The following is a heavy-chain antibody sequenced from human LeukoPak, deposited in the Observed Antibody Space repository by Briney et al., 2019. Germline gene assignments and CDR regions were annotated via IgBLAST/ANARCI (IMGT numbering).Heavy chain of an antibody. V-gene: IGHV3-23*01. D-gene: IGHD2-21*02. CDR1: GFTFTSYS. CDR3: VREDTPATANY. Sequence: GGSLRLSCAASGFTFTSYSMSWVRQTAGKGLEWVSAISGGGDITYYADSVKGRFTISRDNSKDTLFLQMHSLRPGDTAVYYCVREDTPATANYWGQGTLVTISS. J-gene: IGHJ4*02. CDR2: ISGGGDIT.